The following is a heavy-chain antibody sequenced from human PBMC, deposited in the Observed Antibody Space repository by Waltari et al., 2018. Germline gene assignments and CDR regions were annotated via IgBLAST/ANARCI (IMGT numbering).Heavy chain of an antibody. CDR1: GFTVSRNY. D-gene: IGHD1-1*01. CDR3: ARDGKANTDYFDY. CDR2: IYSGGST. J-gene: IGHJ4*02. V-gene: IGHV3-53*01. Sequence: EVQLVESGGGLIQPGGSLRLSCAASGFTVSRNYMRWVRQAPGKGLEWVSVIYSGGSTYYADSVKGRFTISRDNSKNTLYLQMNSLRAEDTAVYYCARDGKANTDYFDYWGQGTLVTVSS.